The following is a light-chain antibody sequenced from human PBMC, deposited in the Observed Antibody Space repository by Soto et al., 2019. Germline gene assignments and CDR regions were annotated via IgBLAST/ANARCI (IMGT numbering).Light chain of an antibody. CDR3: GTWDSSLSAGGV. J-gene: IGLJ2*01. CDR2: ENN. V-gene: IGLV1-51*02. Sequence: QSVLTQPPSVSAAPGQKVTISCSGSSSNIGNNYASWYQQLPGTAPKLLIYENNKRPSGIPDRFSGSKSGTSATLGITGLQTGDEADYYCGTWDSSLSAGGVFGGGTKVTVL. CDR1: SSNIGNNY.